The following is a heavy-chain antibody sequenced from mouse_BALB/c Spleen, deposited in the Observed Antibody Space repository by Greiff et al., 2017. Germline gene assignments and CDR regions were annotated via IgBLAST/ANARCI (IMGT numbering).Heavy chain of an antibody. V-gene: IGHV5-17*02. D-gene: IGHD2-14*01. CDR1: GFTFSSFG. CDR2: ISSGSSTI. CDR3: ARSGGYCRYEADY. Sequence: EVKLVESGGGLVQPGGSRKLSCAASGFTFSSFGMHWVRQAPEKGLEWVAYISSGSSTIYYTDTVKGRFTISRDNPKNTLFLQMTSLRSEDTAMYYCARSGGYCRYEADYWGQGTTLTVSS. J-gene: IGHJ2*01.